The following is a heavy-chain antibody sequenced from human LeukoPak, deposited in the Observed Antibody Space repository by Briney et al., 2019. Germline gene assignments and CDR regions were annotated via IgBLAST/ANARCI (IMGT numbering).Heavy chain of an antibody. Sequence: SETLSLTCAVSGYSISSGYYWGWIRQPPGKGLEWIGSIYHSGSTYYNPSLKSRVTISVDTPKNQFSLRLSSVTAADTAVYYCARVVTTKQNWFDPWGQGTLVTVSS. V-gene: IGHV4-38-2*01. CDR3: ARVVTTKQNWFDP. D-gene: IGHD4-17*01. CDR2: IYHSGST. J-gene: IGHJ5*02. CDR1: GYSISSGYY.